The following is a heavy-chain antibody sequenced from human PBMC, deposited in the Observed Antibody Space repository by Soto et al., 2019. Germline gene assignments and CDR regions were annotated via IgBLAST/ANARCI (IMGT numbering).Heavy chain of an antibody. Sequence: GGYLRLSCTASGLPHSSFAMMWVRQAPGKGLECVSGIYAGGRGIEYADSVKGRFTISRDNSKNTVYLQTTDLRADDTAIYYCAKDAVYNDFLWLMDHWGHGT. CDR2: IYAGGRGI. J-gene: IGHJ4*01. CDR3: AKDAVYNDFLWLMDH. V-gene: IGHV3-23*03. D-gene: IGHD2-21*01. CDR1: GLPHSSFA.